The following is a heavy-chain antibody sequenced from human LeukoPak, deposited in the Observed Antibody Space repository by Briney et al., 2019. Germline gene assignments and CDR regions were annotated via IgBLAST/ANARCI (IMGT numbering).Heavy chain of an antibody. D-gene: IGHD3-22*01. CDR2: INPNSGGT. Sequence: ASVKVSCKASGYTFTGYYMHWVRQAPGQGLEWMGWINPNSGGTNYAQKFQGRVTMTRDTSISTAYMELSRLRSDDTAVYYCAGDQDYYDSSGYYYPLYYYYMDVWGKGTTVTVSS. CDR1: GYTFTGYY. V-gene: IGHV1-2*02. J-gene: IGHJ6*03. CDR3: AGDQDYYDSSGYYYPLYYYYMDV.